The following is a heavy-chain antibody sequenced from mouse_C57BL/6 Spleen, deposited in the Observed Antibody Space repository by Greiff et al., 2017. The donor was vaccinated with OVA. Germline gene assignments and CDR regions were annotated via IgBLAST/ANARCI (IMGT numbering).Heavy chain of an antibody. CDR3: ARRGWDWYFDV. D-gene: IGHD3-3*01. Sequence: EVMLVESEGGLVQPGSSMKLSCTASGFTFSDYYMAWVRQVPEKGLEWVANINYDGSSTYYLDSLKSRFIISRDNAKNILYLQMSSLKSEDTATYYCARRGWDWYFDVWGTGTTVTVSS. CDR2: INYDGSST. V-gene: IGHV5-16*01. CDR1: GFTFSDYY. J-gene: IGHJ1*03.